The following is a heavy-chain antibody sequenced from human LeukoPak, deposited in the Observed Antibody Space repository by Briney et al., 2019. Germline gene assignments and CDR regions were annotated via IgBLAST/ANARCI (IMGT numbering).Heavy chain of an antibody. CDR2: IYTSGST. CDR3: ARDNQNWFDP. Sequence: SQTLSLTCTVSGGSISSGSYYWSWIRQPAGKGLEWIGRIYTSGSTNYNPSLKSRVTISVDTSKNQFSLKLSSGTAADTAVYYCARDNQNWFDPWGQGTLVTVSS. CDR1: GGSISSGSYY. V-gene: IGHV4-61*02. J-gene: IGHJ5*02.